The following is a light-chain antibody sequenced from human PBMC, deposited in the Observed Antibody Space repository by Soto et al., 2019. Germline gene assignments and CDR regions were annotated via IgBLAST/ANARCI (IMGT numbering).Light chain of an antibody. CDR3: QQYHSFWT. J-gene: IGKJ1*01. CDR1: QSISSW. CDR2: KAS. V-gene: IGKV1-5*03. Sequence: DIPMTQSPSTLSASVGGRITITGRASQSISSWLAWYQQKPGKAPKLLIYKASSLEGGVPSRFSGSGSGTEFTLTISSLQPDDYATYYCQQYHSFWTFGQGTKVDIK.